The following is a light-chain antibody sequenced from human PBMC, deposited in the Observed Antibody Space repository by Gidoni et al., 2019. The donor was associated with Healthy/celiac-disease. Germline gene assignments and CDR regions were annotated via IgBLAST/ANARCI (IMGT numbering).Light chain of an antibody. V-gene: IGKV4-1*01. CDR1: QRVLYSSNNKNY. CDR2: WAS. Sequence: DIVMTQSPDSLAVYLGERATINCKSSQRVLYSSNNKNYLAWYQQKPGQPPKLLIYWASTRESGLPDRFSGSGSGTDFTLTISSLQAEDVAVYYCQQYYSTPQTFGQGTKVEIK. J-gene: IGKJ1*01. CDR3: QQYYSTPQT.